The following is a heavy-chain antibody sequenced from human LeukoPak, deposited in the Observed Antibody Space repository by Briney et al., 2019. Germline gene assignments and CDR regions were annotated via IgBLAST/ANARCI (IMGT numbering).Heavy chain of an antibody. D-gene: IGHD6-13*01. J-gene: IGHJ3*02. CDR1: GYTFTSYD. CDR3: ARGLIAAAGDDAFDI. CDR2: MNPNSGNT. Sequence: ATVKVSCKASGYTFTSYDINWVRQATGQGLEWMGWMNPNSGNTGYAQKFQGRVTMTRNTSISTAYMELSSLRSEDTAVYYCARGLIAAAGDDAFDIWGQGTMVTVSS. V-gene: IGHV1-8*01.